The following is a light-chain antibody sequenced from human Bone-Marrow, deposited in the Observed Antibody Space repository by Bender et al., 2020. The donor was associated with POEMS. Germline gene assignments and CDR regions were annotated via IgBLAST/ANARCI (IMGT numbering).Light chain of an antibody. CDR1: NIATKS. CDR3: QVWDTSSDHWV. J-gene: IGLJ3*02. Sequence: SYVLTQPPSVSVVPGQTARITCGGNNIATKSVHWYQQKPGQAPVLVVYDDRDRPAGIPERFSGSNSGNTATLTISRVEVGDEADYFCQVWDTSSDHWVFGGGTKLTVL. V-gene: IGLV3-21*02. CDR2: DDR.